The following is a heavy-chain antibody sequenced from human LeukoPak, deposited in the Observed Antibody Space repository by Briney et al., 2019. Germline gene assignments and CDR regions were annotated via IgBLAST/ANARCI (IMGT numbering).Heavy chain of an antibody. CDR1: GFTVSSNY. CDR3: AREGSGGYYPFDY. D-gene: IGHD3-22*01. CDR2: IYSGGST. J-gene: IGHJ4*02. V-gene: IGHV3-66*01. Sequence: GGCLRLSCAASGFTVSSNYMSWVRQAPGKGLEWVSVIYSGGSTYYADSVKGRFTISRDNSKNTLYLQMNSLRAEDTAVYYCAREGSGGYYPFDYWGQGTLVTVSS.